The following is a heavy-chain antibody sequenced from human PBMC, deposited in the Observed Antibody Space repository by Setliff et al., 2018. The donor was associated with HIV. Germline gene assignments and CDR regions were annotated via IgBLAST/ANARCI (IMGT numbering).Heavy chain of an antibody. Sequence: PGGSLRLSCVASGFSFGSYWMSWVRQAPGKGPEWVAHIKQDASEKYFVDSVKGRFTISRDNAKNSLYLQMDSLRAEDTAVYYCARDQYYYDTSGYYRGSAFDSWGQGALVTVSS. CDR3: ARDQYYYDTSGYYRGSAFDS. V-gene: IGHV3-7*03. D-gene: IGHD3-22*01. J-gene: IGHJ4*02. CDR1: GFSFGSYW. CDR2: IKQDASEK.